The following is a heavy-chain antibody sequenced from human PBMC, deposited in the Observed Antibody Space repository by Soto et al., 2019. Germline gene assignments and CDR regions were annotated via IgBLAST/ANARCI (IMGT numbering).Heavy chain of an antibody. CDR2: IYYSGST. CDR1: GGSISSGGYY. D-gene: IGHD3-3*01. CDR3: ARLSTIQKNSNYFDF. V-gene: IGHV4-31*03. J-gene: IGHJ4*02. Sequence: SETLSLTCTVSGGSISSGGYYWSWIRQHPGKGLVWIGYIYYSGSTYYNPSLKSRVTISVEKSKNQFSLKLSSVTAAAIALYYCARLSTIQKNSNYFDFCCQGNVVTVS.